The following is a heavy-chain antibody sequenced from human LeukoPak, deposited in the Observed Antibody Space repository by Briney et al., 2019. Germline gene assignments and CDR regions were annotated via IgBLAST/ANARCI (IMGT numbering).Heavy chain of an antibody. CDR2: INHSGST. J-gene: IGHJ6*03. D-gene: IGHD3-10*01. CDR3: ARLPPRRDITMVRGVITEGYYYMDV. V-gene: IGHV4-34*01. CDR1: GGSFSGYY. Sequence: PSETLSLTCAVYGGSFSGYYWSSIRQPPGKGLGWIGEINHSGSTNYNPSLKSRVTISVDTSKNQFSLKLSSVTAADTAVYYWARLPPRRDITMVRGVITEGYYYMDVWGKGTTVTISS.